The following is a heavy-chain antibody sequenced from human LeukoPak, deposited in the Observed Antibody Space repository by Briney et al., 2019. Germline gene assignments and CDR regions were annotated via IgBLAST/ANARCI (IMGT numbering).Heavy chain of an antibody. Sequence: SETLSLTCTVSGGSISSGGYYWSWIRQHPAKGLEWIGYIYYSGSTYYNPSLKSRVTISVDTSKNQFSLKLSSVTAADTAVYYCARGDIVVVPAAISAFDIWGQGTMVTVSS. CDR2: IYYSGST. CDR1: GGSISSGGYY. D-gene: IGHD2-2*01. V-gene: IGHV4-31*03. J-gene: IGHJ3*02. CDR3: ARGDIVVVPAAISAFDI.